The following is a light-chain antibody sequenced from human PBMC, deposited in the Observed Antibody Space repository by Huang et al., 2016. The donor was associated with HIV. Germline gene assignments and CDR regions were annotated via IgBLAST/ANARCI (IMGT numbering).Light chain of an antibody. CDR3: QQHNTWPRT. CDR2: AAS. J-gene: IGKJ1*01. Sequence: EIVMTQSPATLSVSPGERATLSCRASQSVGSKLAGYQQSRGQAPRLLIYAASTRASGTPARFSGSGSGTEFTLTVSSLQSEDFAVYYCQQHNTWPRTFGQGTRV. V-gene: IGKV3-15*01. CDR1: QSVGSK.